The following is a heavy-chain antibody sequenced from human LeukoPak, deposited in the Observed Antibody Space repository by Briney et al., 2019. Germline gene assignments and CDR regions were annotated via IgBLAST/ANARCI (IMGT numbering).Heavy chain of an antibody. CDR2: IDNTEST. Sequence: SETLSLTCTVSGASISSYYWSWIRQPPGKGLEWIGYIDNTESTNYNPSLKSRITISVDKSKNQFSLKLSSVTAADTAVYYCARMTYDPHGVDVWGKGTTVTVSS. CDR3: ARMTYDPHGVDV. J-gene: IGHJ6*04. V-gene: IGHV4-59*01. CDR1: GASISSYY. D-gene: IGHD5-12*01.